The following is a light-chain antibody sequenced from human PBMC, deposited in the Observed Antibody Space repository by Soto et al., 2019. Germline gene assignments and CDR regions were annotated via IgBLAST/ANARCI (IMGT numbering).Light chain of an antibody. J-gene: IGKJ5*01. V-gene: IGKV3-11*01. CDR2: DAS. Sequence: EIVLTQSPATLSLSPGERATLSCRASQSVSSYLAWYQQKPGQAPRLLIYDASNRATGIPARFSGSGSGTDFTLTISSLEPEDFAVYYCQQRSKWPPVTFGQGTRPEIK. CDR3: QQRSKWPPVT. CDR1: QSVSSY.